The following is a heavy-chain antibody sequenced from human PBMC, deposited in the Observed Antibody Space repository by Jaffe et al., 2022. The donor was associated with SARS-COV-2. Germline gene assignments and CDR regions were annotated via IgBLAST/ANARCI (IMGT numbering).Heavy chain of an antibody. CDR3: ARGGKGGYCSGGSCYNWFDP. D-gene: IGHD2-15*01. V-gene: IGHV3-30-3*01. CDR1: GFTFSSYA. CDR2: ISYDGSNK. J-gene: IGHJ5*02. Sequence: QVQLVESGGGVVQPGRSLRLSCAASGFTFSSYAMHWVRQAPGKGLEWVAVISYDGSNKYYADSVKGRFTISRDNSKNTLYLQMNSLRAEDTAVYYCARGGKGGYCSGGSCYNWFDPWGQGTLVTVSS.